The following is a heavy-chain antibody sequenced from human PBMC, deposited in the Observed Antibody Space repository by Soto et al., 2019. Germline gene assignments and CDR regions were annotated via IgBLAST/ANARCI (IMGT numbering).Heavy chain of an antibody. J-gene: IGHJ5*02. CDR1: GGTFSSYA. V-gene: IGHV1-69*06. CDR3: ARDPFDTSGYYFTHWFDP. CDR2: ISLIYGTT. D-gene: IGHD3-22*01. Sequence: ASVKVSCKGFGGTFSSYAIAWVRQAPGQGLEWMGEISLIYGTTRYAQNFQGRVTITADKTTSTAYMELSGLKSEDTAVYYCARDPFDTSGYYFTHWFDPWGQGTQVTVSS.